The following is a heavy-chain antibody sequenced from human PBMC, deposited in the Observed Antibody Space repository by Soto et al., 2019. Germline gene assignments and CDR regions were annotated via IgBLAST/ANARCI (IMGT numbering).Heavy chain of an antibody. CDR1: GGSISSYY. CDR3: ARRVKYGSGRRPAYYFDY. CDR2: IYYSGNT. J-gene: IGHJ4*02. V-gene: IGHV4-59*01. D-gene: IGHD3-10*01. Sequence: KTSETLSLTCTVSGGSISSYYWGWIRQPPGKGLEWIGYIYYSGNTNYNPSLKSRVTISVDTSKNQFSLKLSSVTAADTAVYYCARRVKYGSGRRPAYYFDYWGQGTLVTVSS.